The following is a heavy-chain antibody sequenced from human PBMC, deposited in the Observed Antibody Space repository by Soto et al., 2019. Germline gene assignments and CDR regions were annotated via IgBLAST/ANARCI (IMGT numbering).Heavy chain of an antibody. J-gene: IGHJ5*02. Sequence: VSCKASGFTFTSSAMQWVRQARGQRLEWIGWIVVGSGNTNYAQKFQERVTITRDMSTSTAYMELSSLRSEDTAVYYCAAADLWGDWFDPWGQGTLVTVSS. V-gene: IGHV1-58*02. CDR3: AAADLWGDWFDP. CDR2: IVVGSGNT. D-gene: IGHD3-16*01. CDR1: GFTFTSSA.